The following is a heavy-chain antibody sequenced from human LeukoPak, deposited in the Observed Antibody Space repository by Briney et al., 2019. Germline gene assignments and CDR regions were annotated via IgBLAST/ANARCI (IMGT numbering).Heavy chain of an antibody. Sequence: PGGSLRLSCEASGFPFSSYAMTWVRQPPGKGLEWIGEVNLQGSTNYNPSLMGRVAISVDTSENHISLQLTSVTAADTAVYYCAREGGPYRPLDYSGQGTLVTVSS. CDR3: AREGGPYRPLDY. CDR1: GFPFSSYA. J-gene: IGHJ4*02. CDR2: VNLQGST. V-gene: IGHV4-34*01.